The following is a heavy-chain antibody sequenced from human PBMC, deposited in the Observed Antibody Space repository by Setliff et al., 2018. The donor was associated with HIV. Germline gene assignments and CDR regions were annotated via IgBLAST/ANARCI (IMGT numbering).Heavy chain of an antibody. CDR2: IYWDDDK. J-gene: IGHJ4*02. V-gene: IGHV2-5*02. D-gene: IGHD3-22*01. CDR3: AHRRVGNYESSGNYHSYFDY. Sequence: SGPTLVNPTETLTLTCTFSGFSLTTIRVAVGWIRQPPGKAPEWLGFIYWDDDKRYSPSLKTRITITKDTSKNQVVLTMARMDPVDTATYYCAHRRVGNYESSGNYHSYFDYWGQGILVTVSS. CDR1: GFSLTTIRVA.